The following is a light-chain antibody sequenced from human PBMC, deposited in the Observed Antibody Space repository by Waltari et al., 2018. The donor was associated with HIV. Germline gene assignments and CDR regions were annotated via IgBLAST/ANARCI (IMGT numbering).Light chain of an antibody. CDR1: QSVLYSSNNKNY. CDR3: QQYYSTPRT. V-gene: IGKV4-1*01. CDR2: WAS. Sequence: DIVMTHSPDSLAVSLGERATINCKSNQSVLYSSNNKNYLAWYQQKPGQPPKLLIYWASTRESGVPDRFSGSGSGTDFTLTISSLQAEDVAVYYCQQYYSTPRTFGQGTKVEIK. J-gene: IGKJ1*01.